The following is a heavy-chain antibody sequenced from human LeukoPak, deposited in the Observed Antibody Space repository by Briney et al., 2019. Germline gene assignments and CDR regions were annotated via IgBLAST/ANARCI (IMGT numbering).Heavy chain of an antibody. D-gene: IGHD3-10*01. CDR2: IQYDRSNQ. CDR3: ARMGRYGSGSYALAFDY. CDR1: GFTFSSYG. Sequence: PGGSLRLSCAASGFTFSSYGMHWVRQAPGKGLEWVAYIQYDRSNQQYAGSVKGRFSISRDNSKNTLSLQMNSLRAEDTAVYYCARMGRYGSGSYALAFDYWGQGTLVTVSS. J-gene: IGHJ4*02. V-gene: IGHV3-30*12.